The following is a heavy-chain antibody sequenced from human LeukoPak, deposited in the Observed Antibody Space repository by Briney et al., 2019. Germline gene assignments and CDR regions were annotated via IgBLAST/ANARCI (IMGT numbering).Heavy chain of an antibody. Sequence: AGGSLRLSCAASGFTFSSYWMSWVRQAPGKGLEWVANIKQDGSEKYYVDSVKGRFTISRDNAKNSLYLQMNSLRAEDTAVYYCARDSAGGLGATTDWGQGTLVTVSS. D-gene: IGHD1-26*01. CDR2: IKQDGSEK. V-gene: IGHV3-7*01. CDR1: GFTFSSYW. CDR3: ARDSAGGLGATTD. J-gene: IGHJ4*02.